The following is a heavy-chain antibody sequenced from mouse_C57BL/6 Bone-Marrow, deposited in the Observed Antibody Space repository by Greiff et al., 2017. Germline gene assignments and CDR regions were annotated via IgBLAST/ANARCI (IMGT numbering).Heavy chain of an antibody. CDR3: ARIPSHYGSSLAY. CDR2: IYPGDGDT. V-gene: IGHV1-80*01. Sequence: QVQLQQSGAELVKPGASVKISCKSSGYAFSSYWMNWVKQRPGKGLEWIGQIYPGDGDTNYNGKFKGKATLTADKSSSTAYMQLLSLTSEDSAVYFCARIPSHYGSSLAYWGQGTTLTVSS. J-gene: IGHJ2*01. D-gene: IGHD1-1*01. CDR1: GYAFSSYW.